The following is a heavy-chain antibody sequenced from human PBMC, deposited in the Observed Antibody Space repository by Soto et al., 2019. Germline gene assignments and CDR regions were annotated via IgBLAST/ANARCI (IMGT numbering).Heavy chain of an antibody. J-gene: IGHJ4*02. CDR2: IWYDGSNK. D-gene: IGHD6-13*01. CDR1: GFTFSSYG. CDR3: ARDFRIAAAGTGFDY. V-gene: IGHV3-33*01. Sequence: PGGSLRLSCAASGFTFSSYGMHWVRQAPGKGLEWVAVIWYDGSNKYYADSVKGRFTISRDNSKNTLYLQMNSLRAEDTAVYYCARDFRIAAAGTGFDYWGQGTLVTVSS.